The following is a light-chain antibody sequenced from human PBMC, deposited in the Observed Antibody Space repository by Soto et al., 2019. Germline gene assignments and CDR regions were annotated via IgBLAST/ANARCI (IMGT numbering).Light chain of an antibody. CDR3: QQYYRVPQLT. Sequence: DIVMTQSPDSLAVSLGERATINCKSSQSLFYTSNNKNYLAWYQQKAGQSPKLLISWAFTLESGVPDRLSGSGSRTDVSLTISSLQAEDVAVYYCQQYYRVPQLTFGGGTKVEIK. CDR1: QSLFYTSNNKNY. V-gene: IGKV4-1*01. CDR2: WAF. J-gene: IGKJ4*01.